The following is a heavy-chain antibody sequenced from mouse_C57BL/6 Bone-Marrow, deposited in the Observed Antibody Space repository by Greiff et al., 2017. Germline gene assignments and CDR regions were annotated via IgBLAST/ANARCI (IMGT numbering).Heavy chain of an antibody. CDR2: IYPGSGST. J-gene: IGHJ3*01. V-gene: IGHV1-55*01. CDR1: GYTFTSYW. D-gene: IGHD1-1*01. CDR3: ARFVITTTY. Sequence: QVQLQQPGAELVKPGASVKMSCKASGYTFTSYWITWVKQRPGQGLAWIGDIYPGSGSTNYNEKFKSKATLTVATSSSTAYMQLSSLTSEDSAVYYCARFVITTTYWGQGTLVTVSA.